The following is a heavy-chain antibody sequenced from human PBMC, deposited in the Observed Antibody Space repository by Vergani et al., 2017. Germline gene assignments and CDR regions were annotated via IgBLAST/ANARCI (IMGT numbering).Heavy chain of an antibody. CDR1: GHSIIRRSYY. Sequence: QMQLQESGPGLVKASETLSLTCTVSGHSIIRRSYYWGWIRQPPGKGLEWMGSIYNSGNGDSSSSLKSRVTISADTSKNQFSLRLTSVTAADTAVYYCASGKYYSDSTSHFRGGYFDVWGRGTLVTVPS. CDR3: ASGKYYSDSTSHFRGGYFDV. J-gene: IGHJ2*01. D-gene: IGHD3-16*01. V-gene: IGHV4-39*01. CDR2: IYNSGNG.